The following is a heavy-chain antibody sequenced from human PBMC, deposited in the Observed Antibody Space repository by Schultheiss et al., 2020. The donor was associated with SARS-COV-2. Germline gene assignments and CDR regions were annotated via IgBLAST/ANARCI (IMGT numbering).Heavy chain of an antibody. CDR1: GFTFSNSW. J-gene: IGHJ4*02. CDR3: TTVLAPATIWGRYGNY. Sequence: GESLKISCAASGFTFSNSWMSWVRQAPGKGLEWVGRIKSKTDGGTTDYAAPVKGRFTISRDYSKDTPYLQMNSLKTEDTALYYCTTVLAPATIWGRYGNYWGQGTLVTVSS. D-gene: IGHD2-2*02. V-gene: IGHV3-15*01. CDR2: IKSKTDGGTT.